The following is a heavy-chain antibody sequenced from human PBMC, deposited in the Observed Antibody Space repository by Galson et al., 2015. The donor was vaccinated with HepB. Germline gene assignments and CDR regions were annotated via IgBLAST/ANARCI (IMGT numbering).Heavy chain of an antibody. CDR1: GFTFSSYS. CDR3: ARGSAAGTWFDS. D-gene: IGHD6-25*01. V-gene: IGHV3-21*03. CDR2: ISHSSSFI. Sequence: SLRLSCAGSGFTFSSYSMNWVRQTPGKGLEWVSSISHSSSFIYHADSLKGRFSISRDNAKKSVYLQMNSLGVDDTAVYYCARGSAAGTWFDSWGQGILVTVSS. J-gene: IGHJ5*01.